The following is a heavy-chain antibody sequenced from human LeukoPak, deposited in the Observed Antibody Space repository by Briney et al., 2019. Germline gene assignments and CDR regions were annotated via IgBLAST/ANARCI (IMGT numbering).Heavy chain of an antibody. V-gene: IGHV4-59*08. CDR2: IYYSGST. J-gene: IGHJ4*02. D-gene: IGHD5/OR15-5a*01. CDR3: ATLVSTRYYFDY. CDR1: GGSISSYY. Sequence: SETLSLTCTVSGGSISSYYWSWIRQPPGKGLEWIGYIYYSGSTNYSPSLKSRVTISVDTSKNQFSLRLTSVTAADTAVYFCATLVSTRYYFDYWGQGTLVTVSS.